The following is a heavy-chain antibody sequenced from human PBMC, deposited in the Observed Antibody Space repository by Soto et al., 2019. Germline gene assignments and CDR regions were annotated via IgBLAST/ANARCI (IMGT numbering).Heavy chain of an antibody. Sequence: QVQLVQSGAEVKKPGSSVKVSCKASGGTFSNYTISWVRQAPGQGLEWMGRIIPILNIANYAQKFQGRVTPASDKSTSTGYMELSSRRTEDTPVYDCERVSEMRTATNGYSYYMDVWCKGTTVTVPS. CDR3: ERVSEMRTATNGYSYYMDV. CDR2: IIPILNIA. D-gene: IGHD4-17*01. CDR1: GGTFSNYT. J-gene: IGHJ6*03. V-gene: IGHV1-69*02.